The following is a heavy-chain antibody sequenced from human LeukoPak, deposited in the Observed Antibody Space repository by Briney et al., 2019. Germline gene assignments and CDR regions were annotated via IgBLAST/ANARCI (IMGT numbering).Heavy chain of an antibody. J-gene: IGHJ4*02. CDR3: AKERSLEIAVAGTIFDH. Sequence: GGSLRLSCAASGFTFSSYSMNWVRQAPGKGLEWDSSISSSSSYIYYADSVKGRFTISRDNAKNSLYLQMNSLRAEDTAVYYCAKERSLEIAVAGTIFDHWGQGTLVTVSS. CDR1: GFTFSSYS. V-gene: IGHV3-21*01. CDR2: ISSSSSYI. D-gene: IGHD6-19*01.